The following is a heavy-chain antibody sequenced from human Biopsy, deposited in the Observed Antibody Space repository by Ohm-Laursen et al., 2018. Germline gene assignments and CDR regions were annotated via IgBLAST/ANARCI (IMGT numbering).Heavy chain of an antibody. CDR2: VYYTGST. CDR3: ARDRGYYSDRTVPGYFDL. D-gene: IGHD3-22*01. V-gene: IGHV4-59*02. CDR1: GGSVNSYS. Sequence: SQTLSLTCPVSGGSVNSYSWSWIRQPPGKGLQWIGYVYYTGSTDYNPSLQSRVTISVDTSKNHFSLRLRSVTPADTAIYYCARDRGYYSDRTVPGYFDLWGRGTLVTVSS. J-gene: IGHJ2*01.